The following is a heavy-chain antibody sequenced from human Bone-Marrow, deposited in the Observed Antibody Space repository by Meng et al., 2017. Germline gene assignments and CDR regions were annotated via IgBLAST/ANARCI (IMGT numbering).Heavy chain of an antibody. V-gene: IGHV3-11*04. CDR3: VRGGRDGYNYFSY. J-gene: IGHJ4*02. D-gene: IGHD5-24*01. Sequence: LSLTCAVSGYSISSGYYWGWVRQAPGKGLEWVSYITTSGSTIYYADSVKGRVTISRDNAKNSLYLQMNSLRAEDTAVYYCVRGGRDGYNYFSYWGQGTLVTVSS. CDR2: ITTSGSTI. CDR1: GYSISSGYY.